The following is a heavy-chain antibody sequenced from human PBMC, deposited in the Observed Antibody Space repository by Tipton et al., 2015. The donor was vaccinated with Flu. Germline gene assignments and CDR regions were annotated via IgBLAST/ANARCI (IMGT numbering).Heavy chain of an antibody. J-gene: IGHJ3*02. V-gene: IGHV4-4*07. CDR1: GGSISTYY. CDR2: ISPSGST. CDR3: ARDLRGYSGYTGGDGFDI. D-gene: IGHD5-12*01. Sequence: TLSPTCTVSGGSISTYYWSWIRQPAGKGLEWIGRISPSGSTNYNPSLESRVTMSLDTSKNHFSLRLRSATAADTAIYYCARDLRGYSGYTGGDGFDIWGQGAMVTVSS.